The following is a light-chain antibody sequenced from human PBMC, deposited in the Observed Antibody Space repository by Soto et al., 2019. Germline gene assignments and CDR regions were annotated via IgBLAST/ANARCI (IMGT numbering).Light chain of an antibody. Sequence: EIVLTQSPGTLSLCPGERATLSCRASQSVSSSYLAWYQQKPGQAPRLLIYGASSRATGIPDRFSGSGSGTDFTLTISRLEPEDFAVYYCQQYGSALSLTFGQGTRLEIK. CDR3: QQYGSALSLT. CDR2: GAS. CDR1: QSVSSSY. V-gene: IGKV3-20*01. J-gene: IGKJ5*01.